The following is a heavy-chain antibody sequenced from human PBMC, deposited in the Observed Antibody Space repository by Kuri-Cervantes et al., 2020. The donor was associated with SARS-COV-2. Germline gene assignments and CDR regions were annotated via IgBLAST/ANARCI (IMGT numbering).Heavy chain of an antibody. CDR1: GYSISSGYY. Sequence: SETLSLTCAVSGYSISSGYYWGWIRQPPGKGLEWIGSIYHSRSTYYNPSLKSRVAISVDTSKNQFSLKLSSVTAADTAVYYCARVGSALRRDFDYWGQGTLVTVSS. CDR3: ARVGSALRRDFDY. CDR2: IYHSRST. D-gene: IGHD6-25*01. V-gene: IGHV4-38-2*01. J-gene: IGHJ4*02.